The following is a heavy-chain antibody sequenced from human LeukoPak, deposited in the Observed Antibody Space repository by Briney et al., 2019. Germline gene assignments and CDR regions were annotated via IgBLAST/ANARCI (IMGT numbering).Heavy chain of an antibody. CDR2: VYYSEST. V-gene: IGHV4-59*08. D-gene: IGHD1-26*01. J-gene: IGHJ4*02. CDR3: ARLSSGYYSDY. CDR1: GGSISSYY. Sequence: SETLSLTCTVSGGSISSYYWSWIRQPPGKGLEWIGFVYYSESTNYNPSLKSRVTISIDTSKNQFSLRLNSVTAADTAVYYCARLSSGYYSDYWGQGTLVTVSS.